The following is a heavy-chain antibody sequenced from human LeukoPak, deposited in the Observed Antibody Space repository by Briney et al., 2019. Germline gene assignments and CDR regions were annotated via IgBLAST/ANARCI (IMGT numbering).Heavy chain of an antibody. CDR1: GFTFSSYG. Sequence: PGRSLRLSCAASGFTFSSYGIHWVRQAPGKGLEWVAVISYDGSNKYYADSVKGRFTISRDNSKNTLYLQMNSLRAEDTAVYYCAKGSQTITPPNDHWGQGTLVTVSS. CDR2: ISYDGSNK. V-gene: IGHV3-30*18. D-gene: IGHD4-23*01. CDR3: AKGSQTITPPNDH. J-gene: IGHJ5*02.